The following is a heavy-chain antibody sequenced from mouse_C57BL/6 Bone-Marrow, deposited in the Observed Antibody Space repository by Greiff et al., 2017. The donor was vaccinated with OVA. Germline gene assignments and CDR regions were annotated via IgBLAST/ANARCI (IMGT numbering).Heavy chain of an antibody. CDR1: GYTFTSYG. Sequence: QVQLQQSGAELARPGASVKLSCKASGYTFTSYGISWVKQRTGQGLEWIGEIYPRSGNTYYNEKVKGKATLTADKASSTAYMELRSLTSEDSAVYFCARSGQLRLRRAMDYWGQGTSVTVSS. CDR2: IYPRSGNT. J-gene: IGHJ4*01. V-gene: IGHV1-81*01. D-gene: IGHD3-2*02. CDR3: ARSGQLRLRRAMDY.